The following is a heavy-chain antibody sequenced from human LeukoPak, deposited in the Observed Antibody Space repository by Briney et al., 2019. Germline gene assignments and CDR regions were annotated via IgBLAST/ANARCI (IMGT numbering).Heavy chain of an antibody. CDR2: IYYNGST. CDR3: ASGTYYYFDF. J-gene: IGHJ4*02. D-gene: IGHD1-26*01. Sequence: PSETLSLTCTVSDGSISSYYWSWIRQPPGKGLEWIGYIYYNGSTNYNPSLKNRVTISVGTSKNQFSLKLRSVTAADTAVYYCASGTYYYFDFWGQGTLVTVSS. CDR1: DGSISSYY. V-gene: IGHV4-59*08.